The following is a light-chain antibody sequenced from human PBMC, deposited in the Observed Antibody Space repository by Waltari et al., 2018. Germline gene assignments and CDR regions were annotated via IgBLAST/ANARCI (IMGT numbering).Light chain of an antibody. V-gene: IGLV3-25*03. CDR3: HSSDTSGADV. J-gene: IGLJ1*01. CDR2: KDS. CDR1: ALPNQF. Sequence: SYALTQPSSVSVSPGQTATITCSGDALPNQFAYWYQKKPGQAPVLIIYKDSRRASGIPARFSGYTSGTTVTLTIIGVQEEDEADYYCHSSDTSGADVFGPGTKVIVL.